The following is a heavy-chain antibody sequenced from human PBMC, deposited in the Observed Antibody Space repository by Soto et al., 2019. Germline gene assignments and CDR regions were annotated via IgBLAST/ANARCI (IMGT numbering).Heavy chain of an antibody. V-gene: IGHV1-18*01. CDR3: AREAQWEALPY. CDR2: VSAYNRNT. Sequence: QVQLVQSGAEVKKPGASVKVFCEAYGYTFRNYGITWVRQAPGQGLEWMGWVSAYNRNTNYAQKFQERVTMTTDTSTSTDNKERRSLSYDDTAIYCGAREAQWEALPYWGQGTLVTVSS. J-gene: IGHJ4*02. CDR1: GYTFRNYG. D-gene: IGHD1-26*01.